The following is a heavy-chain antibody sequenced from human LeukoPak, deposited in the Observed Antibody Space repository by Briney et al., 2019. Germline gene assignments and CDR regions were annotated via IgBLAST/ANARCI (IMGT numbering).Heavy chain of an antibody. Sequence: PSETLSLTCTVSGGSISSSSYYWGWIRQPPGKGLEWIGSIYYSGSTYYNPSLKSRVTISVDTSKNQFSLKLSSVTAADTAVYYCARDRDDYYGSGSPWGQGTLVTVSS. V-gene: IGHV4-39*07. CDR3: ARDRDDYYGSGSP. D-gene: IGHD3-10*01. CDR2: IYYSGST. CDR1: GGSISSSSYY. J-gene: IGHJ5*02.